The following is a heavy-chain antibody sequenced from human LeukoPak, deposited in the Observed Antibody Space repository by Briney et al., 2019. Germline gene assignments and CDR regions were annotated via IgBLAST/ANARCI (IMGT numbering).Heavy chain of an antibody. J-gene: IGHJ4*02. V-gene: IGHV3-23*01. CDR2: IHPNGVNT. CDR1: GFTFSHIG. D-gene: IGHD3-9*01. CDR3: ARSNHYDIYDY. Sequence: GGSLRLSCEASGFTFSHIGMASVRQAPGKGLEWVSSIHPNGVNTHYADSVRGRFTISRDNSKNTLFLQMNSLRAEDTAVYYCARSNHYDIYDYWGQGTLVTVSS.